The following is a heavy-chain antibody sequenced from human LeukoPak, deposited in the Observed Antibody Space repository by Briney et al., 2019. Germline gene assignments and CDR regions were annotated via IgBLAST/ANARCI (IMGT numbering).Heavy chain of an antibody. CDR3: ARGPIRNYYDSSGYYYANWFDP. CDR2: INSDGSST. CDR1: GFTFSSYA. V-gene: IGHV3-74*01. J-gene: IGHJ5*02. Sequence: PGGSLRLSCAASGFTFSSYAMSWVRQAPGKGLVWVSRINSDGSSTSYADSVKGRFTISRDNAKNTLYLQMNSLRAEDTAVYYCARGPIRNYYDSSGYYYANWFDPWGQGTLVTVSS. D-gene: IGHD3-22*01.